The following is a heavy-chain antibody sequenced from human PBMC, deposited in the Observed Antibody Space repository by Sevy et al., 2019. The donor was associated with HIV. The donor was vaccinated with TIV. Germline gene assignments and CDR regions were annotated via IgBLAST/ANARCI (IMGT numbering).Heavy chain of an antibody. CDR1: GGSISSYY. Sequence: SETLSLTCTVSGGSISSYYWSWIRQPPGKGLEWIGYIYYSGSTNYNPPLKSRVTISVDTSKNQFSLKLSSVTAADTAVYYCARAKLGAFDIWGQGTMVTVSS. V-gene: IGHV4-59*01. J-gene: IGHJ3*02. CDR2: IYYSGST. CDR3: ARAKLGAFDI. D-gene: IGHD3-3*02.